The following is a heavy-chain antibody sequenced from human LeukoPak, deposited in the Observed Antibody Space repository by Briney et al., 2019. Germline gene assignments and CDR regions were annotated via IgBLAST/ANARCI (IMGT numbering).Heavy chain of an antibody. Sequence: GRSLRLSCAASGFTFSSYAMHWVRQAPGKGLEWVAVISYDGSNKYYADSVKGRFTISRDNSKNTLYPQMNSLRAEDTAVYYCAREGGYSGYDSFDYWGQGTLVTVSS. CDR2: ISYDGSNK. D-gene: IGHD5-12*01. CDR3: AREGGYSGYDSFDY. J-gene: IGHJ4*02. V-gene: IGHV3-30-3*01. CDR1: GFTFSSYA.